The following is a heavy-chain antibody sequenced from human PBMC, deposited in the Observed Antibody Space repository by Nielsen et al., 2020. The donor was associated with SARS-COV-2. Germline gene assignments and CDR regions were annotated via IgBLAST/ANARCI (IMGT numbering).Heavy chain of an antibody. CDR2: ISAYNGNT. V-gene: IGHV1-18*01. Sequence: ASVKVSCKASGYTFTSYGISWVRQAPGQGLEWMGWISAYNGNTNYAQKFQGRVTMTRDTSTSTVYMELSSLRSEDTAVYYCARIAYDSSGPGDYWGQGTLVTVSS. D-gene: IGHD3-22*01. CDR1: GYTFTSYG. CDR3: ARIAYDSSGPGDY. J-gene: IGHJ4*02.